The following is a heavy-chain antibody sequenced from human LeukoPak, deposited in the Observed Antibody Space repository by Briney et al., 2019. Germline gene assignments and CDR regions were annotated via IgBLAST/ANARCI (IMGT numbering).Heavy chain of an antibody. J-gene: IGHJ3*02. CDR2: IYTSGIT. CDR1: GDSISSYY. CDR3: ARGQRSHAFDI. V-gene: IGHV4-4*07. Sequence: SETLSLTCTVSGDSISSYYWSWLRLPAGKGLEWIGRIYTSGITNYNPSLQSRVTISLDTSRSQYSLTLTSLTAADTAIYYCARGQRSHAFDIWGPGTMLTVSS.